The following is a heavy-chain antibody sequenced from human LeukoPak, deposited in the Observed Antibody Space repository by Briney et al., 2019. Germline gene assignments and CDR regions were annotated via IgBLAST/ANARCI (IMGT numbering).Heavy chain of an antibody. J-gene: IGHJ4*02. D-gene: IGHD3-10*01. V-gene: IGHV4-34*01. CDR3: ARGLLLWFGGEVPFDY. CDR1: GGSISSYY. CDR2: INHSGST. Sequence: SETLSLTCTVSGGSISSYYWSWIRQPPGKGLEWIGEINHSGSTNYNPSLKSRVTISVDTSKNQFSLKLSSVTAADTAVYYCARGLLLWFGGEVPFDYWGQGTLVTVSS.